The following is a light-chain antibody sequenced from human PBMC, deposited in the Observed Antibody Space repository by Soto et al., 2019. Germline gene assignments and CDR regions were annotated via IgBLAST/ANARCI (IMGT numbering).Light chain of an antibody. J-gene: IGKJ1*01. Sequence: EIVLTQSPGTLSLSPGGRATLSCRASQSVRSRYLAWYQQKPGQAPRLLIYGASSRAAGIPDRFSGSGSETDFTLTISRLEPEDFAVYYCHQYGSSPSTFGQGTKVDIK. V-gene: IGKV3-20*01. CDR2: GAS. CDR3: HQYGSSPST. CDR1: QSVRSRY.